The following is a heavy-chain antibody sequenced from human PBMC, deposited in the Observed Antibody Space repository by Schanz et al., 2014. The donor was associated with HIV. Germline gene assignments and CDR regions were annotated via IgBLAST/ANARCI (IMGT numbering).Heavy chain of an antibody. Sequence: AQLVESGGGLVKPGGSLRLSCAASGFAFSSSWMHWVRQTPGKGLEWVAVISYDGSKEYYVDSVKGRFTISRENSKNTLYLQMNSLRTEDTAVYYCAKDGFAEQQLSGNDYWGQGTLVIVSS. CDR1: GFAFSSSW. CDR3: AKDGFAEQQLSGNDY. CDR2: ISYDGSKE. J-gene: IGHJ4*02. V-gene: IGHV3-30*18. D-gene: IGHD6-13*01.